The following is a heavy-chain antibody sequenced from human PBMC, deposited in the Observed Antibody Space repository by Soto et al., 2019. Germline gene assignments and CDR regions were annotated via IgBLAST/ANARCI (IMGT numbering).Heavy chain of an antibody. D-gene: IGHD4-17*01. CDR1: GYTFTSYG. Sequence: GASVKVSCKASGYTFTSYGISWVRQAPGQGLEWMGWISAYNGNTNYAQKLQGRVTMTTDTSTSTAYMELRSLRSDDTAVYYCARDIMRDDYGDADAFDIWGQGTMVTVSS. CDR2: ISAYNGNT. CDR3: ARDIMRDDYGDADAFDI. V-gene: IGHV1-18*01. J-gene: IGHJ3*02.